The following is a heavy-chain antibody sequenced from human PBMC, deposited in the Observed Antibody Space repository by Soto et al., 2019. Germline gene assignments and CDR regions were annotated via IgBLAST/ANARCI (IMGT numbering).Heavy chain of an antibody. CDR2: ISTYNGNT. D-gene: IGHD3-16*01. V-gene: IGHV1-18*01. J-gene: IGHJ4*02. Sequence: QVQLVQSGAEVKRPGASVKVSCKASGYTFTSYGISWVRQAPGQGLEWMGWISTYNGNTNYAQKFQGRVTMTTDTSTTTGHMELRSLRSDDTAVYYYASDISLGYWGQGTLVTVSS. CDR3: ASDISLGY. CDR1: GYTFTSYG.